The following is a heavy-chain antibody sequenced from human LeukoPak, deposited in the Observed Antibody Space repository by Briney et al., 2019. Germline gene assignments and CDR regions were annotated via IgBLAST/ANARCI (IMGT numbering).Heavy chain of an antibody. V-gene: IGHV4-34*01. D-gene: IGHD1-14*01. J-gene: IGHJ3*02. CDR2: INHSGST. Sequence: SETLSLTCAVYGGSFSGYYWSWIRQPPGKGLEWLGEINHSGSTNYNPSLKSRVTISVDTSKNQFSLKLSSVTAADTAVYYCAREVDNLAGLGAFDIWGQGTMVTVSS. CDR3: AREVDNLAGLGAFDI. CDR1: GGSFSGYY.